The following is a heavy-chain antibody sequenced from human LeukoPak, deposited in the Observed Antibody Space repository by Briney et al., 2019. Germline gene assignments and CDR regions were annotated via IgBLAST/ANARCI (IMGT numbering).Heavy chain of an antibody. CDR2: ISSSSSYT. CDR3: ARATAYSSSWYNY. Sequence: GGSLRLSCEASGFTFSDYYMSWIRQAPGKGLEWVSYISSSSSYTNYADSVKGRFTISRDNAKNSLYLQMNSLRAEGTAVYYCARATAYSSSWYNYWGQGTLVTVSS. V-gene: IGHV3-11*06. D-gene: IGHD6-13*01. J-gene: IGHJ4*02. CDR1: GFTFSDYY.